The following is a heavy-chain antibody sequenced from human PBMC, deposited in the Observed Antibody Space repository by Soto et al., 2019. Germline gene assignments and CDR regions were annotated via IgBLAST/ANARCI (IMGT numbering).Heavy chain of an antibody. V-gene: IGHV3-7*03. CDR3: GGGGNDDSSGYYYFWFDP. Sequence: EVQLGESGGGLVQPGGSLRLSCAASGFTFSSYWMSWVRQAPGKGLEWVANITQDGSEKYYVDSVKGRFTISRDKAKNLLSLQMNSLRAGDSSVYFCGGGGNDDSSGYYYFWFDPWGQGTLLTVSS. CDR1: GFTFSSYW. CDR2: ITQDGSEK. D-gene: IGHD3-22*01. J-gene: IGHJ5*02.